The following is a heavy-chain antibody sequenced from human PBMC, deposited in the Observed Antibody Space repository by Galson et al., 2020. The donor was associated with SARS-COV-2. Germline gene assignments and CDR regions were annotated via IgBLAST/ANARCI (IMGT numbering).Heavy chain of an antibody. V-gene: IGHV4-39*01. D-gene: IGHD2-2*01. Sequence: ETSETLSLTCTVSGGSISRSSYYWGWNRQPPGKGLEWIGGSPYYNPSLKTRLTISVDTSKNQFSLKLSSVTAADTAVYYCARGALYCSRTSCLHFDYWGQGTLVTVSS. J-gene: IGHJ4*02. CDR3: ARGALYCSRTSCLHFDY. CDR1: GGSISRSSYY. CDR2: GSP.